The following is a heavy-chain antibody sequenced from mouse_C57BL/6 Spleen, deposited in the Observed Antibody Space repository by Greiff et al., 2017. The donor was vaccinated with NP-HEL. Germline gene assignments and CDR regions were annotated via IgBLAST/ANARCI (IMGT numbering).Heavy chain of an antibody. CDR3: TTSFDV. Sequence: EVQRVESGAELVRPGASVKLSCTASGFNIKDDYMHWVKQRPEQGLEWIGWIDPENGDTEYASKFQGKATITADTSSNTAYLQLSSLTSEDTAVYYCTTSFDVWGTGTTVTVSS. V-gene: IGHV14-4*01. CDR1: GFNIKDDY. J-gene: IGHJ1*03. CDR2: IDPENGDT.